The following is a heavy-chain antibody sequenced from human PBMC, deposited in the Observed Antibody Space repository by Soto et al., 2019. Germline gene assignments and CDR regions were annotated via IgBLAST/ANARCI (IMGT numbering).Heavy chain of an antibody. CDR2: INPNSGGT. CDR1: GYTFTGYY. J-gene: IGHJ3*02. D-gene: IGHD2-8*01. Sequence: ASVKVSCKASGYTFTGYYMHWVRQAPGQGLEWMGWINPNSGGTNYAQKFQGWVTMTRDTSISTAYMELSRLRSDATAVYSVAREDRLTLPHAFDIWGQGTMVTVSS. V-gene: IGHV1-2*04. CDR3: AREDRLTLPHAFDI.